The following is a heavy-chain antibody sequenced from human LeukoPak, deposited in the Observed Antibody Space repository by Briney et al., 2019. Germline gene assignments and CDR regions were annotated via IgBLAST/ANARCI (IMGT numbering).Heavy chain of an antibody. CDR2: IYSGGST. D-gene: IGHD3-9*01. J-gene: IGHJ4*02. Sequence: GGSLRLSCAASGFTVSSNYMSWVRQAPGKGLEWVSVIYSGGSTYYADSVKGRFTISRDNSKNTLYLQMNSLRAEDTAVYYCARLTGYRSYYFDYWGQGTLVTVSS. V-gene: IGHV3-66*01. CDR3: ARLTGYRSYYFDY. CDR1: GFTVSSNY.